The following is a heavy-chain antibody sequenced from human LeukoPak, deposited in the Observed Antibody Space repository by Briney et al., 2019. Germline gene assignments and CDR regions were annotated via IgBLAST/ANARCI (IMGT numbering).Heavy chain of an antibody. CDR3: AKDIELGGGLLGAFDY. Sequence: PGRSLRLSCAASGFRFDDYGMHWVRQAPGKGLEWVSGISWNGGTIRYADAVKGRFTISRDNAKNSLYLQMNSLRPEDTALYYCAKDIELGGGLLGAFDYWGQGTLVTVSS. V-gene: IGHV3-9*01. CDR1: GFRFDDYG. J-gene: IGHJ4*02. D-gene: IGHD2/OR15-2a*01. CDR2: ISWNGGTI.